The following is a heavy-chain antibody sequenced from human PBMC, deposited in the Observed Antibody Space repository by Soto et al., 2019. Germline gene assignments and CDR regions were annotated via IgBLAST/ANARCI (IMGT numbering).Heavy chain of an antibody. D-gene: IGHD3-22*01. CDR3: AKDNYYDSSGYRPDDAFDI. Sequence: GGSLRLSCAASGFTFSSHAMSWVRQAPGKGLEWVSAISGSGGSTYYADSVKGRFTISRDNSKNTLYLQMNSLRAEDTAVYYCAKDNYYDSSGYRPDDAFDIWGQGTMVTVSS. CDR1: GFTFSSHA. V-gene: IGHV3-23*01. CDR2: ISGSGGST. J-gene: IGHJ3*02.